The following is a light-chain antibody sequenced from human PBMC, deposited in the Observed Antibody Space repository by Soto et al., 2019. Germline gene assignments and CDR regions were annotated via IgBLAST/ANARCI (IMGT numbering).Light chain of an antibody. Sequence: DIQMTQSPSTLSASVGDRLTITCRASQSISSWLAWYQQKPGKPPKLLIYDASSLGSGVPSRFSGSGSGTDFSLTITSLQPDDSATYYCQQYHSYYPWTFGQGTKVEIE. CDR3: QQYHSYYPWT. CDR1: QSISSW. J-gene: IGKJ1*01. V-gene: IGKV1-5*01. CDR2: DAS.